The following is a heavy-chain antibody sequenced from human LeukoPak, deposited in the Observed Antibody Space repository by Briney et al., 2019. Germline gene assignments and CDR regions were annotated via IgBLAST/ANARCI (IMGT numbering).Heavy chain of an antibody. CDR3: ARELGSQVGATTLLDY. J-gene: IGHJ4*02. CDR2: IWYDGSNK. V-gene: IGHV3-33*01. D-gene: IGHD1-26*01. Sequence: VRSLRLSSAASLDTSIRSSMRWVPQAPGKGLEWVAVIWYDGSNKYYADSVKGRFTISRDNSKNTLYLQMNSLRAEDTPVYYCARELGSQVGATTLLDYWGEGTLVTVSS. CDR1: LDTSIRSS.